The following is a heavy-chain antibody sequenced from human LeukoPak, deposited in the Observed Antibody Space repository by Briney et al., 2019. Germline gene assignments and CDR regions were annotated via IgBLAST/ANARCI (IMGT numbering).Heavy chain of an antibody. CDR3: AKVGYNSAFDI. J-gene: IGHJ3*02. V-gene: IGHV4-59*01. D-gene: IGHD5-24*01. CDR2: IFYSGNT. Sequence: SETLSLTCTVSGGSISTYYWSWIRQPPGKGLEWIGYIFYSGNTNYNPSLKSRVTISVDTSKNQFSLKLSSVTAADTAVYYCAKVGYNSAFDIWGQGTMVTVSS. CDR1: GGSISTYY.